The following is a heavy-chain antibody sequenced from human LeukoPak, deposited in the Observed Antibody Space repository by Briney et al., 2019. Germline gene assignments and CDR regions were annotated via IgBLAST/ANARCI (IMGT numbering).Heavy chain of an antibody. Sequence: KVGESLKISCKHSEYSFPNYCIGWVRQMPGKGLEWMGIIYPDDSDTRYSPSFQGQVTISADKSISTAYLQGSSLKASDTAMYYCAIGRGGQQLGDYWGQGTLVTVSS. CDR3: AIGRGGQQLGDY. D-gene: IGHD6-13*01. J-gene: IGHJ4*02. CDR1: EYSFPNYC. CDR2: IYPDDSDT. V-gene: IGHV5-51*01.